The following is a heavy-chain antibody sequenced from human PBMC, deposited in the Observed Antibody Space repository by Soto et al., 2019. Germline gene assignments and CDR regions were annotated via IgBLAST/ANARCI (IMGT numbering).Heavy chain of an antibody. V-gene: IGHV1-8*01. CDR2: MNPNSGET. D-gene: IGHD2-15*01. J-gene: IGHJ5*02. CDR3: ARVAVAARPRWYNWFDP. Sequence: QEQLVQSGAEVKKPGASVKVSCKTSGYTFTDYDINWVRQATGQGLEWMGWMNPNSGETGYAQKFQGRFTMTRSASLSTAYLELSSLRSEDTAVYYCARVAVAARPRWYNWFDPWGQGTLVTVSS. CDR1: GYTFTDYD.